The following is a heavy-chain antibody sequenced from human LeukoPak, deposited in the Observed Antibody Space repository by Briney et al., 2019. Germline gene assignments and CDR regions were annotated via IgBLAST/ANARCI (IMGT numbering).Heavy chain of an antibody. Sequence: GRSLRLSRAASGFTFSSYAMHWVRQAPGKGLEWVAVISYDGSNKYYADSVKGRFTISRDNSKNTLYLQMNSLRAEDTAVYYCAKGRSSWYSDYYYYMDVWGKGTTVTVS. V-gene: IGHV3-30-3*01. D-gene: IGHD6-13*01. CDR1: GFTFSSYA. CDR2: ISYDGSNK. J-gene: IGHJ6*03. CDR3: AKGRSSWYSDYYYYMDV.